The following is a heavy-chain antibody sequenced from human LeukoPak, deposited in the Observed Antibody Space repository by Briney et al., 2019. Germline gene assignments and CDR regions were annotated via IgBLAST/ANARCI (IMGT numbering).Heavy chain of an antibody. CDR2: IIPIFGTA. D-gene: IGHD4-17*01. Sequence: GASVKVSCKASGYTFTSYGISWVRQAPGQGLEWMGGIIPIFGTANYAQKFQGRVTITTDESTSTAYMELSSLRSEDTAVYYCARANWDDYGDYGDDYWGQGTLVTVSS. V-gene: IGHV1-69*05. CDR1: GYTFTSYG. J-gene: IGHJ4*02. CDR3: ARANWDDYGDYGDDY.